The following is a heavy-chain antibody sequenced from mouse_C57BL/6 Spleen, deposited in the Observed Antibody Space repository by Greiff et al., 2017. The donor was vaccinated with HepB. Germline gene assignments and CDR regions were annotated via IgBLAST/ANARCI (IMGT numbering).Heavy chain of an antibody. CDR1: GYTFTDYY. CDR3: ARWSPYYFDY. Sequence: EVQLQQSGPELVKPGASVKISCKASGYTFTDYYMNWVKQSHGKSLEWIGDINPNNGGTSYNQKFKGKATLTVDKSSSTAYMELRSLTSEDSAVYYCARWSPYYFDYWGQGTTLTVSS. V-gene: IGHV1-26*01. CDR2: INPNNGGT. J-gene: IGHJ2*01.